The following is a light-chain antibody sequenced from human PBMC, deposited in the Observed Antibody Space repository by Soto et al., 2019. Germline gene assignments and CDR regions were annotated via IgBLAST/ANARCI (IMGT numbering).Light chain of an antibody. J-gene: IGKJ1*01. CDR3: QHYNNWPRT. CDR2: GAS. CDR1: QSVSSN. V-gene: IGKV3-15*01. Sequence: EIVMTQSPATLSVSPGERATLSCRASQSVSSNLAWYQQKPGQAPRLLGASTRATGIPARFSGSGSGTEFTLTISSLQSEDFAVYYCQHYNNWPRTFGQGTKVEIK.